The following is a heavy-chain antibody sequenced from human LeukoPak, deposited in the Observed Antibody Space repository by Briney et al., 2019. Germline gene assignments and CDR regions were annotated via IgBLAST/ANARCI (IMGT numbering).Heavy chain of an antibody. CDR2: IIPILGIA. J-gene: IGHJ6*02. V-gene: IGHV1-69*04. D-gene: IGHD2-2*01. CDR1: GGTFSSYA. Sequence: SSVKVSCKASGGTFSSYAISWVRQAPGQGLEWMGRIIPILGIANYAQKFQGRVTITADKSTSTAYMELSSLRSEDTAVYYCARDDIVVVPAAMRSYYYYGMDVWGQGTTVTVSS. CDR3: ARDDIVVVPAAMRSYYYYGMDV.